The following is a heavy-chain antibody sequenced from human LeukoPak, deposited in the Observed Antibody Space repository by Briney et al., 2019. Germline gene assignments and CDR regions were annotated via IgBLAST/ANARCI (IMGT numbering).Heavy chain of an antibody. V-gene: IGHV5-51*01. Sequence: GESLKISCKGSGYSFTSYWIGWVRQMPGKGLEWMGIIYPGGSDTRYSPSFQGQVTISADKSISTAYLQWSSLKASDTAMYYCARPYYYGSGSYYNDAFDIWGQGTMVTVSS. CDR2: IYPGGSDT. J-gene: IGHJ3*02. CDR1: GYSFTSYW. D-gene: IGHD3-10*01. CDR3: ARPYYYGSGSYYNDAFDI.